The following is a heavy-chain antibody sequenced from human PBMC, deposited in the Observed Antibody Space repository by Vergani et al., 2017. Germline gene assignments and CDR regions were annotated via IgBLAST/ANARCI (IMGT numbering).Heavy chain of an antibody. CDR1: GFTFSSYS. CDR2: ISSSSSYI. J-gene: IGHJ6*02. D-gene: IGHD3-10*01. V-gene: IGHV3-21*01. CDR3: ARDRNVGYYYGMDV. Sequence: EVQLVESGGGLVKPGGSLRLSCAAPGFTFSSYSMNWVRQAPGKGLEWVSSISSSSSYIYYADSVKGRFTISRENAKNSLCLQMNSLRAEDTAVYYCARDRNVGYYYGMDVWGQGTTVTVSS.